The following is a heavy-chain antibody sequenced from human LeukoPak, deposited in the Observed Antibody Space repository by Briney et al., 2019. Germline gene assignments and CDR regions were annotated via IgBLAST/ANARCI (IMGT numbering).Heavy chain of an antibody. D-gene: IGHD3-10*01. CDR1: GFTFSSYE. J-gene: IGHJ4*02. CDR2: ISSSGSTI. CDR3: ARGGPAAMVRGVIIAGYFDY. V-gene: IGHV3-48*03. Sequence: GGSLRLSCAASGFTFSSYEMNWVRQAPGKGLEWVSYISSSGSTIYYADSVKGRFTISRDNAKNSLYLQMNSLRAEDTAVYYCARGGPAAMVRGVIIAGYFDYWGQGTLVTVPS.